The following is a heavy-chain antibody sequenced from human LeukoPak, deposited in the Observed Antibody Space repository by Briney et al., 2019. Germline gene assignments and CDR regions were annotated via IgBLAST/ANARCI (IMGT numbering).Heavy chain of an antibody. CDR2: IYPADSDT. J-gene: IGHJ3*02. CDR3: ARPPSVGSPYDGFDI. Sequence: GESLKISCKGSGYSFTSHWIAWVRQVPGKGLEWKGIIYPADSDTRYSPSFQGQVTISADKSITTAYLQWSSLKASDTAMYYCARPPSVGSPYDGFDIWGQGTMVSVSS. CDR1: GYSFTSHW. D-gene: IGHD1-26*01. V-gene: IGHV5-51*01.